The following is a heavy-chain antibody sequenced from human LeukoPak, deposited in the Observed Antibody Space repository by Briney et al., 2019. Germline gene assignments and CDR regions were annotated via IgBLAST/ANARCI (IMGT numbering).Heavy chain of an antibody. CDR2: ISTSGSSI. D-gene: IGHD6-13*01. CDR3: ARVKIAASFDY. V-gene: IGHV3-48*03. J-gene: IGHJ4*02. CDR1: GFTFSTYE. Sequence: GGSLRLSCAASGFTFSTYEINWVRQAPGKGLEWLSHISTSGSSIHYADSVKGRFTNSRANAKNSLYLQMNSLRAEDTAVYYCARVKIAASFDYWGQGTLVTVSS.